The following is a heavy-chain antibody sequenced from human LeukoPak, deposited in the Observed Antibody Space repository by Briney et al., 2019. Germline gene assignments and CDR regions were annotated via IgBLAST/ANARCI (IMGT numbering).Heavy chain of an antibody. D-gene: IGHD4-17*01. CDR3: ARGRVGATVTSP. J-gene: IGHJ5*02. CDR1: GFTVSSNY. CDR2: ICSGGST. Sequence: PGGSLRLSCAASGFTVSSNYMSWVRQAPGKGLEWVSVICSGGSTYYADSVKGRFTISRDNSKNTLYLQMNSLRAEDTAVYYCARGRVGATVTSPWGQGTLVTVSS. V-gene: IGHV3-53*01.